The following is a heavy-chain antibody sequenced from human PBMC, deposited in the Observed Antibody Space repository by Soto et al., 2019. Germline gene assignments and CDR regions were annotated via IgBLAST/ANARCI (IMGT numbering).Heavy chain of an antibody. D-gene: IGHD6-13*01. J-gene: IGHJ5*02. V-gene: IGHV4-4*02. CDR3: ARQQDWFDP. CDR1: GGSISSGGYY. CDR2: IYHSGST. Sequence: SGTLSLTCAVSGGSISSGGYYWSWVRQPPGKGLEWIGEIYHSGSTNYNPSLKSRVTISVDKSKNQFSLKLSSVTAADTAVYYCARQQDWFDPWGQGTLVTVSS.